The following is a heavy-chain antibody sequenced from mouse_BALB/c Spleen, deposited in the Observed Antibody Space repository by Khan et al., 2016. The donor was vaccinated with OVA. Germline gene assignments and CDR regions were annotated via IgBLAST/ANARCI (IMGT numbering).Heavy chain of an antibody. J-gene: IGHJ2*01. CDR1: GYTFTTYW. CDR2: INPTSGYT. V-gene: IGHV1-7*01. CDR3: TRDRIDY. Sequence: VQLQQSGAELAKPGASVKMSCKASGYTFTTYWMHWVKQRPGQGLEWIGYINPTSGYTDYNEKFKDRATLFADKSSSTDYMQLGSLTSEDSAVYYCTRDRIDYWGQGTTLTVSS.